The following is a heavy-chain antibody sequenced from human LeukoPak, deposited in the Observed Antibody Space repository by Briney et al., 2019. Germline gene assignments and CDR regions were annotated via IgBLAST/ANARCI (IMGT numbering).Heavy chain of an antibody. CDR3: ARDTSPLRSWSYYYYYYMDV. V-gene: IGHV3-23*01. D-gene: IGHD6-13*01. J-gene: IGHJ6*03. CDR1: GFTFSNYA. Sequence: GGSLRLSCAASGFTFSNYAMSWVRQTPGKGLEWVSAISGSGGHTYSADSVKGRFTISRDNSKNTLYLQMNSLRAEDTAVYYCARDTSPLRSWSYYYYYYMDVWGKGTTVTVSS. CDR2: ISGSGGHT.